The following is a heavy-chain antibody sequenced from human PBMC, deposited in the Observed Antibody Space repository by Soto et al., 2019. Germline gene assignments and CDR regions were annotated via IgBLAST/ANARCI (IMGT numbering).Heavy chain of an antibody. Sequence: GGSLRLSCSASGFTFSSYAMHWVRQAPGKGLEYVSAISSNGGSTYYADSVKGRFTISRDNSKNTLYLQMSSLRAEDTAVYYCVKGNSGLDSPLSSCGMDFWGQAPMVTVSS. CDR1: GFTFSSYA. CDR3: VKGNSGLDSPLSSCGMDF. CDR2: ISSNGGST. V-gene: IGHV3-64D*08. J-gene: IGHJ6*02. D-gene: IGHD3-22*01.